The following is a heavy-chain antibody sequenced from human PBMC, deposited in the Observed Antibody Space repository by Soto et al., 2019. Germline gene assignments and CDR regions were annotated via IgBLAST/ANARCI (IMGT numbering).Heavy chain of an antibody. V-gene: IGHV4-59*01. D-gene: IGHD6-13*01. J-gene: IGHJ6*03. CDR3: ARAPSSWTYYMDV. CDR1: GGSICSYY. CDR2: IYYSGYT. Sequence: SETLSLTCTVSGGSICSYYWSWIRQPPGKGLEWIGYIYYSGYTNYNPSLKSRVTISVDTSKNHFSLKLSSVTAADTAVYYCARAPSSWTYYMDVWGKGTTVTVSS.